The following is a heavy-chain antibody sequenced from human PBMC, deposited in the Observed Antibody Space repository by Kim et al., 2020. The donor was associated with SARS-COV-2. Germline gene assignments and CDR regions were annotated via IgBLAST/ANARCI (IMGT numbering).Heavy chain of an antibody. Sequence: GESLKISCQGSGYTFTSYWIAWVRQKPGKGLEWMGLIYPYDSDTKYSPSFQGQVTISVDKSISTAYLQWRSLKASDTAMYYCATFSGGHFDSWGQGTLLTVSS. J-gene: IGHJ4*02. D-gene: IGHD3-10*01. CDR3: ATFSGGHFDS. CDR2: IYPYDSDT. CDR1: GYTFTSYW. V-gene: IGHV5-51*01.